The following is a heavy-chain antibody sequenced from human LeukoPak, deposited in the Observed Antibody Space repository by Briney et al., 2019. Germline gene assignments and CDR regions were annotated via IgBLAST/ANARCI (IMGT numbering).Heavy chain of an antibody. D-gene: IGHD6-19*01. CDR2: INHSGST. J-gene: IGHJ4*02. CDR1: GGSFSGYY. Sequence: PSETLSLTCAVYGGSFSGYYWSWIRQPPGKGLEWIGEINHSGSTNYNPSLKSRATISVDTSKNQFSLKVISVTAADTAVYYCARDLKIGYNSGWYSFDFWGQGILVTVSS. CDR3: ARDLKIGYNSGWYSFDF. V-gene: IGHV4-34*01.